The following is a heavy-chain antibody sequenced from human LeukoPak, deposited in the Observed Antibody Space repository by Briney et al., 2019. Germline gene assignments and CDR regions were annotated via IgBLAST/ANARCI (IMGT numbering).Heavy chain of an antibody. CDR3: ARALIGSMRLAYFDY. CDR2: IYYSGST. J-gene: IGHJ4*02. V-gene: IGHV4-59*01. CDR1: GGSISSYY. Sequence: SETLSLTCTVSGGSISSYYWSWIRQPPGKGLEWIGYIYYSGSTNYNPSLESRVTISVDTSKNQFSLKLSSVTAADTAVYYCARALIGSMRLAYFDYWGQGTLVTVSS. D-gene: IGHD2-2*01.